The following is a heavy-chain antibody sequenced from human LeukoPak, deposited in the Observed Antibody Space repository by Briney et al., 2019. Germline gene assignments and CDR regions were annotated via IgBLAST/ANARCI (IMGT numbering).Heavy chain of an antibody. CDR1: GFTFSSYW. V-gene: IGHV3-7*01. CDR3: ASALPNYYGSGSYRVGAFDI. J-gene: IGHJ3*02. D-gene: IGHD3-10*01. Sequence: GGSLRLSCAAAGFTFSSYWMSWVRQAPGKGLEGVADIKQDGSEKYYVDSVKGRFTISRDNAKNSLYLQMNSLRAEDTAVYYCASALPNYYGSGSYRVGAFDIWGQGTMVTVSS. CDR2: IKQDGSEK.